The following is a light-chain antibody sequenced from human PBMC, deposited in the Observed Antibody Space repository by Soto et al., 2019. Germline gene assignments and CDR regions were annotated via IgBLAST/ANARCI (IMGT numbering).Light chain of an antibody. V-gene: IGKV1-5*03. CDR3: QQYNSHPET. J-gene: IGKJ3*01. CDR2: KAS. Sequence: DIQMTQSPSTLSASVGDRVTITCRASQSISSWLAWYQQKPGKAPKLLIYKASSLESGVPSRFSGSGSGTEFTLTISSLQPDDFATYYGQQYNSHPETFGPGTKVDIK. CDR1: QSISSW.